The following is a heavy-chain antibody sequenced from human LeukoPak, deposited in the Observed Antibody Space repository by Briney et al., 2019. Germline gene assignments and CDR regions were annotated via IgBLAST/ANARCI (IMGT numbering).Heavy chain of an antibody. D-gene: IGHD1-1*01. Sequence: SETLSLTCSVSGGSINSYYWSWIRHPPGKGLEGIGYIFHSGNTNYNPSLKSRVTISLDTPKRQFSLKLSSVTAADTAVYHCARGTTRYYFDYWGQGALVTVSS. CDR1: GGSINSYY. V-gene: IGHV4-59*01. J-gene: IGHJ4*02. CDR2: IFHSGNT. CDR3: ARGTTRYYFDY.